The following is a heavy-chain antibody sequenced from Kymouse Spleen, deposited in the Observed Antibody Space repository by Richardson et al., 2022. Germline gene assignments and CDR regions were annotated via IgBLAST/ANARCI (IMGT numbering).Heavy chain of an antibody. CDR3: ARDRVYGSGSYHYYYYGMDV. D-gene: IGHD3-10*01. V-gene: IGHV3-33*01. J-gene: IGHJ6*02. CDR2: IWYDGSNK. Sequence: QVQLVESGGGVVQPGRSLRLSCAASGFTFSSYGMHWVRQAPGKGLEWVAVIWYDGSNKYYADSVKGRFTISRDNSKNTLYLQMNSLRAEDTAVYYCARDRVYGSGSYHYYYYGMDVWGQGTTVTVSS. CDR1: GFTFSSYG.